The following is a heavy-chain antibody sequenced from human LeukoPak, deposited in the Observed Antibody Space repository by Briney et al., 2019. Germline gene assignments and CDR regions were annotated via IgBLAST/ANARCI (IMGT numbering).Heavy chain of an antibody. CDR1: GFTFSSHW. Sequence: GGSLRLSCAASGFTFSSHWMHWVRQAPGKGLVWVSRIKGDGSSTSYADSVKGRFTISRDNSKNTLYLQMNSLRAEDTAVYYCAKDRDYYWGQGTLVTVSS. V-gene: IGHV3-74*01. J-gene: IGHJ4*02. D-gene: IGHD4/OR15-4a*01. CDR3: AKDRDYY. CDR2: IKGDGSST.